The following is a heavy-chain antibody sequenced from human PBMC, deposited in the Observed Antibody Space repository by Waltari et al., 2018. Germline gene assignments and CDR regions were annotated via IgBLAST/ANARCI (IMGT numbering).Heavy chain of an antibody. V-gene: IGHV4-59*01. CDR1: GGSISSYY. CDR2: IYYSGST. Sequence: QVQLQESGPGLVKPSETLSLTCTVSGGSISSYYWSWIRQPPGKGLEWIGYIYYSGSTNYNPSLKSRVTISVDTSKNQFSLKLSSVTAADTAVYYCARWGKQLVFDYWGQGTLVIVSS. D-gene: IGHD6-6*01. CDR3: ARWGKQLVFDY. J-gene: IGHJ4*02.